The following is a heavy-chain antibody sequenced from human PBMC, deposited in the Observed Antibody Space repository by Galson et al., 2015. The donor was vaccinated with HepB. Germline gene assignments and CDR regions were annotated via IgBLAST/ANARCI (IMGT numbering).Heavy chain of an antibody. CDR1: GFTFTNAW. Sequence: SLRLSCAASGFTFTNAWMSWVRQVPGKGLEWVGRIKSKTDRGTTDYAAPLKGRFTISRDDSKTSSFLQMNSLKTEDTAVYYFNAVLYRRIVRGVIITSVDYWGQGTLVTVSS. D-gene: IGHD3-10*01. V-gene: IGHV3-15*01. J-gene: IGHJ4*02. CDR3: NAVLYRRIVRGVIITSVDY. CDR2: IKSKTDRGTT.